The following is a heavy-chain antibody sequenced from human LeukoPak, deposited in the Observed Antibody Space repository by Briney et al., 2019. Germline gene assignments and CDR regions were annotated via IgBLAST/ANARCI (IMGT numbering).Heavy chain of an antibody. D-gene: IGHD3-3*01. CDR1: GYSENFYG. CDR2: ISAQHGQT. J-gene: IGHJ6*03. CDR3: ARVPQGEWLLSPKIMDV. Sequence: ASVKVSCKTSGYSENFYGITWVRQVAGQGLEWMGWISAQHGQTEYAPNSQDRVTMTTDTYTNTAYMELRSLRSDDTAVYYCARVPQGEWLLSPKIMDVWGKGTTVTVSS. V-gene: IGHV1-18*01.